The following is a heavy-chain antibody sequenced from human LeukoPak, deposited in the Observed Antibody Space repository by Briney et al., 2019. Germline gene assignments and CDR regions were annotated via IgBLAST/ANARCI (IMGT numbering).Heavy chain of an antibody. D-gene: IGHD7-27*01. V-gene: IGHV3-33*01. CDR2: IWYDGSNK. CDR3: ARELGAYYYYGMDV. CDR1: GFTFSSYG. Sequence: GGSLRLSCAAPGFTFSSYGMHWVRQAPGKGLEWVAVIWYDGSNKYYADSVKGRFTNSRDNSKNTLYLQMNSLRAEDTAVYYCARELGAYYYYGMDVWGQGTTVTVSS. J-gene: IGHJ6*02.